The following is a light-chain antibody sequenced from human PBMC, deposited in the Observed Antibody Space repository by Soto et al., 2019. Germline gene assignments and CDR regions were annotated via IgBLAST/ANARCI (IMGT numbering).Light chain of an antibody. Sequence: EIVLTQSTGTLSLSPGESATLTCRASQRVSSSYLAWYQQKPGQAPRLLIYGASSRATGIPDRFSGSGSGTDFTLSISRLETEDFAVYYCQQYSSLWTFGQGTKVDIK. J-gene: IGKJ1*01. CDR1: QRVSSSY. CDR3: QQYSSLWT. CDR2: GAS. V-gene: IGKV3-20*01.